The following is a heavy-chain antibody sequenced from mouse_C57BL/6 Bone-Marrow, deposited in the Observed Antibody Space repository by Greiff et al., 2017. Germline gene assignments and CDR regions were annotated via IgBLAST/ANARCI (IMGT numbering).Heavy chain of an antibody. D-gene: IGHD1-1*01. CDR2: ISDGGSYT. CDR3: ARATVGTWYFDV. J-gene: IGHJ1*03. CDR1: GFTFSSSA. Sequence: EVKLVESGGGLVKPGGSLKFSCAASGFTFSSSAMSWVRQTPEKRLEWVATISDGGSYTYYPDNVKGRFTISRDNAKNNLYLQMSHLKSEDTAMYYCARATVGTWYFDVWGTGTTVTVSS. V-gene: IGHV5-4*03.